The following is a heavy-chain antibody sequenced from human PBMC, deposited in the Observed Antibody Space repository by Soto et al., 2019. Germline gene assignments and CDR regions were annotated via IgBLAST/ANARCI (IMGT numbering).Heavy chain of an antibody. V-gene: IGHV3-23*01. J-gene: IGHJ4*02. CDR2: ISGSGGST. D-gene: IGHD3-10*01. Sequence: GSPGHFCRASGFTIINNSMSSVRQDPGKGLEWVSAISGSGGSTYYADSVKGRFTISRDNSKNTLYLQMNSLRAEDTAVYYCAKTPLLGFGELLTNFDYWGQGTLVTVSS. CDR1: GFTIINNS. CDR3: AKTPLLGFGELLTNFDY.